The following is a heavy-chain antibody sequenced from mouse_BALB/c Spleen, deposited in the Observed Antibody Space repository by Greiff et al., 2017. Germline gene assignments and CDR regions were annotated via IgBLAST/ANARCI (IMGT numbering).Heavy chain of an antibody. J-gene: IGHJ4*01. Sequence: VQLQQSGAELVKPGASVKLSCKASGYTFTSYYMYWVKQRPGQGLEWIGEINPSNGGTNFNEKFKSKATLTVDKSSSTAYMQLSSLTSEDSAVYYCTNGGYYAMDYWGQGTSVTVSS. CDR3: TNGGYYAMDY. CDR2: INPSNGGT. V-gene: IGHV1S81*02. CDR1: GYTFTSYY.